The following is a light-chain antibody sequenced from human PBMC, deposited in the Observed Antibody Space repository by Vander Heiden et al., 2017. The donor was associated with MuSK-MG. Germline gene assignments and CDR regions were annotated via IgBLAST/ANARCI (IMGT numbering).Light chain of an antibody. CDR3: QQRSNWPPWT. V-gene: IGKV3-11*01. J-gene: IGKJ2*02. CDR2: DAS. Sequence: EIVLTQSPATLSLSPGERATLACRASQSVSSYLAWYQQKPGQAPRLLIYDASNRDTGIPARFSGSGYGTGFTLTISSRELEDFAVYYCQQRSNWPPWTFGQGTKLDIK. CDR1: QSVSSY.